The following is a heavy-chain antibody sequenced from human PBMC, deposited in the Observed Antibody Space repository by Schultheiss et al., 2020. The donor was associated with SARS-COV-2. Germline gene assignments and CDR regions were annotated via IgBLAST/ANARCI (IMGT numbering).Heavy chain of an antibody. Sequence: SETLSLTCAVSGYSISSSSYYWGWIRQPPGKGLEWIGYIYYSGSTNYNPSLKSRVTISVDTSKNQFSLKLSSVTAADTAVYYCARGGYGGLLDYWGQGTLVTVSS. CDR1: GYSISSSSYY. CDR3: ARGGYGGLLDY. V-gene: IGHV4-61*05. CDR2: IYYSGST. D-gene: IGHD4-23*01. J-gene: IGHJ4*02.